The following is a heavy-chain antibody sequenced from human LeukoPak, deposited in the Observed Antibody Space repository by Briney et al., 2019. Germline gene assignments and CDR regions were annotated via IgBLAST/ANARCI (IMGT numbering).Heavy chain of an antibody. J-gene: IGHJ4*02. CDR1: GFTFTSYW. D-gene: IGHD1-26*01. Sequence: GGSLRLSCEASGFTFTSYWMTWVRQAPGQGLDRVAKIKPDGSEGFYGDSVKGRFMISRDNTKNSLFLQMNSLTADDTAVYYCVRGSPVWESWGQGTLVTVSS. V-gene: IGHV3-7*01. CDR3: VRGSPVWES. CDR2: IKPDGSEG.